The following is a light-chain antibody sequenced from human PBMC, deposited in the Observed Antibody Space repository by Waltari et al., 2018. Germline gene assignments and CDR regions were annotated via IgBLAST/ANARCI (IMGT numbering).Light chain of an antibody. J-gene: IGKJ1*01. Sequence: EIVMTQSPATLSVSPGERATLSCRASQSVSSNLAWYQQKPGQAPRLLIYGASTRATGIPARFSGSGSGTEFTLTISSLQSKDFAVYYCQQYNNWPGTFGQGTKVKSN. CDR3: QQYNNWPGT. CDR2: GAS. V-gene: IGKV3-15*01. CDR1: QSVSSN.